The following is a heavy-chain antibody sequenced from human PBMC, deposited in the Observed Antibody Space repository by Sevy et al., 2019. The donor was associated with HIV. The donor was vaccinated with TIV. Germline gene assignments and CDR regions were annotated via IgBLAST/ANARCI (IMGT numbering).Heavy chain of an antibody. Sequence: GGSLRLSCAASGFTFSSYAMSWVRQAPGKGLEWVSAISGSGVSTYYADSVKGRFTIPRDNSKNTLYLQMNSLRAEDTAVYYDANDHPEGIVVVITYSFDYWGQGTLVTVSS. CDR2: ISGSGVST. D-gene: IGHD3-22*01. CDR3: ANDHPEGIVVVITYSFDY. V-gene: IGHV3-23*01. CDR1: GFTFSSYA. J-gene: IGHJ4*02.